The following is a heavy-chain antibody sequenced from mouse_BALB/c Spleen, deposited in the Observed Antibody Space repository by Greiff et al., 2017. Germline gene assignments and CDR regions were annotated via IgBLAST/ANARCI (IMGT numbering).Heavy chain of an antibody. CDR1: GYTFTSYT. Sequence: QVQLQQSGAELARPGASVKMSCKASGYTFTSYTMHWVKQRPGQGLEWIGYINPSSGYTNYNQKFKDKATLTADKSSSTAYMQLSSLTSEDSAVYYCARSGYGSRYFDVWGAGTTVTVSS. CDR3: ARSGYGSRYFDV. CDR2: INPSSGYT. D-gene: IGHD1-1*01. V-gene: IGHV1-4*01. J-gene: IGHJ1*01.